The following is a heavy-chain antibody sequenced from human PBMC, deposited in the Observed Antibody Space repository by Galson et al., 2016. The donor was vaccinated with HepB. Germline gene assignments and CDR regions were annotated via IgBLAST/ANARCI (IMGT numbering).Heavy chain of an antibody. CDR1: GFAFSRYW. Sequence: SLRLSCAASGFAFSRYWMHWVRQAPGKGLVWVSRINSDESSITYADSVKGRFTISRDNAKNTLYLQKNSLRAEDTAVYYCARYLGSTTCYHEICSAFHIWGQGTMVTISS. CDR2: INSDESSI. CDR3: ARYLGSTTCYHEICSAFHI. D-gene: IGHD2-2*01. J-gene: IGHJ3*02. V-gene: IGHV3-74*01.